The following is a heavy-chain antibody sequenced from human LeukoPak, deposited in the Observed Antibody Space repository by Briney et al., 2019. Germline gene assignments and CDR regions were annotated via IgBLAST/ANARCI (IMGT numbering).Heavy chain of an antibody. CDR2: IIPIFGTA. J-gene: IGHJ4*02. Sequence: SVKVSCKASGGTFSSYAISWVRQAPGQGLEWMGGIIPIFGTANYAQKFQGRVTITADKSTSTAYMELSSLRSEDTAVYYCARADAPAEELAYCGGDCYSSDYWGQGTLVTVSS. D-gene: IGHD2-21*02. CDR1: GGTFSSYA. V-gene: IGHV1-69*06. CDR3: ARADAPAEELAYCGGDCYSSDY.